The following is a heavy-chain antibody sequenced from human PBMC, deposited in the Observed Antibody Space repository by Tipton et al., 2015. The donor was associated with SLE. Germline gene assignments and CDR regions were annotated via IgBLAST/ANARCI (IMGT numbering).Heavy chain of an antibody. V-gene: IGHV3-48*03. J-gene: IGHJ3*02. Sequence: SLRLSCAASGFTFSSYEMSWVGQAPGKGLEGVSNIRRMGSTIYYADSVKGRFTISRDNAKNSLCLKMNSLRAEDTAVYYCAREAKDDAFDIWGQGTLVTVSS. CDR1: GFTFSSYE. CDR2: IRRMGSTI. CDR3: AREAKDDAFDI.